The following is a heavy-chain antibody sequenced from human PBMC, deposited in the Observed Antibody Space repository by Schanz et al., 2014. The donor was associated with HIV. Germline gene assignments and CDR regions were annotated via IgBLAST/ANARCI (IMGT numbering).Heavy chain of an antibody. CDR2: MSYSGSS. CDR1: GDSMSSDTYY. CDR3: ARGIRRHCNSPSCNTGWFDP. J-gene: IGHJ5*02. V-gene: IGHV4-31*03. D-gene: IGHD2-2*02. Sequence: QVQVQESGPGLVKPWQTLSLTCNVSGDSMSSDTYYWSWIRQRPEKSLEWIGYMSYSGSSFYSPSLKSRVEMSLGTSNEGFSLKLNSVTAADTAVYYCARGIRRHCNSPSCNTGWFDPWGQGTLVTVSS.